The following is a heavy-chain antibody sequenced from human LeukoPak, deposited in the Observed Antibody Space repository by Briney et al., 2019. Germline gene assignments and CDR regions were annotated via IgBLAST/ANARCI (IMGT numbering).Heavy chain of an antibody. J-gene: IGHJ3*02. CDR2: IYYSGGT. D-gene: IGHD6-13*01. V-gene: IGHV4-59*01. CDR1: GGSISSYY. CDR3: ARPAAAASISDAFDI. Sequence: SETLSLTCTVSGGSISSYYWSWIRQPPGKGLEWIGYIYYSGGTNYNPSLKSRVTISVDTSKNQFSLKLSSVTAADTAVYYCARPAAAASISDAFDIWGQGTMVTVSS.